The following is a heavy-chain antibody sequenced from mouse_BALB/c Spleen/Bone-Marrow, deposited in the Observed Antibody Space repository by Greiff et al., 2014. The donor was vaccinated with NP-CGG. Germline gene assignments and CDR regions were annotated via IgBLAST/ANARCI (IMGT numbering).Heavy chain of an antibody. CDR1: GYTFTSYW. CDR2: INPSNGRT. Sequence: LQESGAELVKPGASVKLSCKASGYTFTSYWMHWVKQRPGQGLEWIGEINPSNGRTNYNEKFKSKATLTEDKSSSTAYMQLSSLTSEDSAVYYCAGPFDYWGQGTTLTVSS. CDR3: AGPFDY. J-gene: IGHJ2*01. V-gene: IGHV1S81*02.